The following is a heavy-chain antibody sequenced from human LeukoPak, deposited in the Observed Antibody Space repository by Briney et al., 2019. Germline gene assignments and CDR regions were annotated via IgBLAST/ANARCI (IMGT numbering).Heavy chain of an antibody. D-gene: IGHD3-9*01. J-gene: IGHJ4*02. V-gene: IGHV4-34*09. CDR1: GGSFSGYY. CDR3: ARANYDILTGLDY. CDR2: INHSGST. Sequence: SSETLSLTCAVYGGSFSGYYWSWIRQPPGKGLEWIGEINHSGSTNYNPSLKSRVTISVDTSKNQFSLKLSSVTAADTAVYYCARANYDILTGLDYWGQGTLVTVSS.